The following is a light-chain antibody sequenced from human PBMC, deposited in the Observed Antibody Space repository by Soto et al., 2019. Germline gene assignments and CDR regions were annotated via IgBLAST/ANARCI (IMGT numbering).Light chain of an antibody. J-gene: IGKJ1*01. Sequence: EVVLTQSPGTLSLSPGERATLSCRASQRINTSYLAWYQQKPGQAPRLIVSGASIRATGIPDRFSGSGSGTDFTLIISRLEPEDFAVYYCQQYGPSQTFGQGTKVDIK. CDR2: GAS. CDR3: QQYGPSQT. V-gene: IGKV3-20*01. CDR1: QRINTSY.